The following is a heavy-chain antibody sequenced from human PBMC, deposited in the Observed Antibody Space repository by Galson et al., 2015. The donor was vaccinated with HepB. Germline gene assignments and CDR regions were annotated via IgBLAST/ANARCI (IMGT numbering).Heavy chain of an antibody. CDR1: EFSLSTAGVG. CDR2: IYWSDDK. CDR3: AHRDYCSGGACYSGPYFDY. Sequence: PALVKPTPPLTLTCTFSEFSLSTAGVGVGWIRQPPGKALEWLALIYWSDDKRYSPSLKSRLSITKDTSKNQVVLTMTNMDPVDTATYYCAHRDYCSGGACYSGPYFDYWGQGTLVTVSS. D-gene: IGHD2-15*01. V-gene: IGHV2-5*01. J-gene: IGHJ4*02.